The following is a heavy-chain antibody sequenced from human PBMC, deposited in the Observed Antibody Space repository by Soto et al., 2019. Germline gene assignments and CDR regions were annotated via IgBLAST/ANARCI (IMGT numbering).Heavy chain of an antibody. CDR3: ARSSFTIFGVVINPYYFDY. Sequence: ASVKVSCKASGGTFSSYAISWVRQAPGQGLEWMGGIIPIFGTANYAQKFQGRVTITADESTSTAYMELSSLRSEDTAVYYCARSSFTIFGVVINPYYFDYWGQGTLVTVSS. CDR1: GGTFSSYA. V-gene: IGHV1-69*13. CDR2: IIPIFGTA. J-gene: IGHJ4*02. D-gene: IGHD3-3*01.